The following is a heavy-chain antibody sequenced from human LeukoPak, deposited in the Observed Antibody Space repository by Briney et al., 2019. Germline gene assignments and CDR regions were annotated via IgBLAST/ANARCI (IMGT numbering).Heavy chain of an antibody. V-gene: IGHV1-2*02. D-gene: IGHD3-9*01. CDR3: ARTGNTYYDILTGYHDY. CDR2: INPNSGGT. J-gene: IGHJ4*02. Sequence: ASVKVSCKASGYTFTGYYMRWVRQAPGQGLEWMGWINPNSGGTNYAQKFQGRVTMTRDTSISTAYMELSRLRSDDTAVYYCARTGNTYYDILTGYHDYWGQGTLVTVSS. CDR1: GYTFTGYY.